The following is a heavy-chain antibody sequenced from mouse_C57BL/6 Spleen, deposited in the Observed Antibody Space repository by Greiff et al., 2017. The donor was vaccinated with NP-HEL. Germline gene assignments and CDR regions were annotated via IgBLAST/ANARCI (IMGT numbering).Heavy chain of an antibody. CDR2: IYPGSGST. CDR3: ARDGRYSNYNFDV. D-gene: IGHD2-5*01. Sequence: VQLQQSGAELVKPGASVKMSCKASGYTFTSYWITWVKQRPGQGLEWIGDIYPGSGSTNYNEKFKSKATLTVDTSSSTAYMQLSSLTSEDSAVYYCARDGRYSNYNFDVWGTGTTVTVSS. V-gene: IGHV1-55*01. J-gene: IGHJ1*03. CDR1: GYTFTSYW.